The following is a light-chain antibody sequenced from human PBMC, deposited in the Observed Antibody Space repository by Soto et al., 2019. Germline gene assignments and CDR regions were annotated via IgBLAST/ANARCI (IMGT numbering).Light chain of an antibody. J-gene: IGKJ1*01. CDR2: AAS. Sequence: DIQMTQSPSTLSGSVGDRVTITCRASQGIRNDLGWYQQKPGKAPKRLIYAASTLQSGVPSRFSGSGSGTDFTLTISCLQSEDFATYYCQQYYSFPPTFGQGTKVDI. CDR3: QQYYSFPPT. V-gene: IGKV1-17*01. CDR1: QGIRND.